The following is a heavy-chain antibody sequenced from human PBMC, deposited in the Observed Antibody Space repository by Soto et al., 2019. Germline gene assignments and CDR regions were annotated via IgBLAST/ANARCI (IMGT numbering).Heavy chain of an antibody. Sequence: PSETLSLTCAVSGDSISSGYYWAWIRQPPGKGLEWIGSIYYSGTTYYNPSPKSRVTISVDTSMNQFSLKLSSVTAADSALYYCARTDSVGYYPYF. D-gene: IGHD3-22*01. J-gene: IGHJ4*01. CDR1: GDSISSGYY. CDR3: ARTDSVGYYPYF. V-gene: IGHV4-38-2*01. CDR2: IYYSGTT.